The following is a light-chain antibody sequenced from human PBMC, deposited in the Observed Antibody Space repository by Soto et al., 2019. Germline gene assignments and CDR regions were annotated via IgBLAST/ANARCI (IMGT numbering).Light chain of an antibody. CDR3: QQYNNWPYT. Sequence: EILMTQSPATLSVSPGERATVSCRASQSVSSNLAWYQQKPGQAPRLLIYGASSRATGIPARFTGSGSGTEFTLTISSLQSEDFAVYYCQQYNNWPYTFGQGTQLEIK. CDR1: QSVSSN. J-gene: IGKJ2*01. V-gene: IGKV3-15*01. CDR2: GAS.